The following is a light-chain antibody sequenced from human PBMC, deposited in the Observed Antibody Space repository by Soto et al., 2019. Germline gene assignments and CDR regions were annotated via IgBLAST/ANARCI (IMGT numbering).Light chain of an antibody. CDR2: GAS. V-gene: IGKV3-15*01. Sequence: IVMTKSPATLPVALPPRVTFSCRASQGVSRKLAWYQHKPGKAPRLLISGASTGATGIPARFSGSGSGTEFTLTISSLQSEDCAVYYCQQYYKLPITFGGGTKVDIK. CDR1: QGVSRK. CDR3: QQYYKLPIT. J-gene: IGKJ4*01.